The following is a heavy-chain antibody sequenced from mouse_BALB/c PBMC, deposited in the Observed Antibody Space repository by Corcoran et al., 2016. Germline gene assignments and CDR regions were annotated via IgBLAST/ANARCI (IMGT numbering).Heavy chain of an antibody. V-gene: IGHV14-3*02. CDR2: IDPANGNT. D-gene: IGHD4-1*01. CDR1: GFNIKDSY. CDR3: ANWDLYFDV. Sequence: EVQLQQSGAELVKPGASVKLSCTASGFNIKDSYMHWVKQMPEQGLEWIGRIDPANGNTKYDTKFQGKATITSDTSSNTAYLQLSSLTSEDTAVYYCANWDLYFDVWGAGTTVTVSS. J-gene: IGHJ1*01.